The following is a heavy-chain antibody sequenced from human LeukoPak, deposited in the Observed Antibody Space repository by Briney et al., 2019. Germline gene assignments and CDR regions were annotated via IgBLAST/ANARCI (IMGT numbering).Heavy chain of an antibody. CDR2: TVSEIDGGTT. Sequence: GGSLRLSCAASGFTFNYAWMSWVRQVPGKGLEWVGQTVSEIDGGTTDYATPVKGRFTISRDDSKSTLYLQMSSLKIEDTAVYYCTTDEDWNYARKDVWGQGATVIVSS. V-gene: IGHV3-15*04. J-gene: IGHJ6*02. CDR3: TTDEDWNYARKDV. D-gene: IGHD1-7*01. CDR1: GFTFNYAW.